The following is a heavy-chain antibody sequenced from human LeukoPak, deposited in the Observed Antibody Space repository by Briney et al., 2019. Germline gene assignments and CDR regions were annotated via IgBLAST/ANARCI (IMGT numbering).Heavy chain of an antibody. CDR3: AKEPHYDSSGYYFRYYYYYGMDV. J-gene: IGHJ6*02. V-gene: IGHV3-30*04. D-gene: IGHD3-22*01. CDR1: GFTFSSYT. Sequence: PGGSLRLSCAASGFTFSSYTMHWVRQAPGKGLEWVAVISYDGSNKYYADSVKGRFTISRDNSKNTLYLQMNSLRAEDTAVYYCAKEPHYDSSGYYFRYYYYYGMDVWGQGTTVTVSS. CDR2: ISYDGSNK.